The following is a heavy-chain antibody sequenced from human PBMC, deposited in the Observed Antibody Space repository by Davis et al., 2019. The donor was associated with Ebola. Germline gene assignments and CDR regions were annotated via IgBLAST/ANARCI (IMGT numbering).Heavy chain of an antibody. CDR1: GFTFSSYA. Sequence: GESLKISCSASGFTFSSYAMHWVRQAPGKGLESVSRISTNGETTYYAGSVKGRFTISRDNSKGTLYLQMRSLRTDDTAVYYCVKDRFTVVVVHGGFDYWGRGTQVTVSS. D-gene: IGHD2-15*01. CDR2: ISTNGETT. J-gene: IGHJ4*02. V-gene: IGHV3-64D*06. CDR3: VKDRFTVVVVHGGFDY.